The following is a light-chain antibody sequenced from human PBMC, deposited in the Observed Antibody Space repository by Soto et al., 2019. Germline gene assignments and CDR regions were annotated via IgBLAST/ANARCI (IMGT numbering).Light chain of an antibody. CDR1: QNIRNL. CDR3: QQYSVYWT. CDR2: DAS. J-gene: IGKJ1*01. V-gene: IGKV1-5*01. Sequence: DIQLTQSPSTLSAAFGDSVTITCRASQNIRNLLAWYQQKPGKAPKVLIYDASSWAGGVPSRFTGSGSGTEFTLTINSLQPDDFATYYCQQYSVYWTFGQGTKVDIK.